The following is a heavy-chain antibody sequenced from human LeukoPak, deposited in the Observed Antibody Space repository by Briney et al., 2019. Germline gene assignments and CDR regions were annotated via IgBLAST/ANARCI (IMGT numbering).Heavy chain of an antibody. CDR2: IKSKTDGGTT. CDR3: TTDTSPDAFDI. Sequence: PGGSLRLSCTASGFTFGDYAMSWVRQAPGKGLEWVGRIKSKTDGGTTDYAAPVKGRFTISRDDSKNTLYLQMNSLKTEDTAVYYCTTDTSPDAFDIWGQGTMVTVSS. J-gene: IGHJ3*02. V-gene: IGHV3-15*01. CDR1: GFTFGDYA.